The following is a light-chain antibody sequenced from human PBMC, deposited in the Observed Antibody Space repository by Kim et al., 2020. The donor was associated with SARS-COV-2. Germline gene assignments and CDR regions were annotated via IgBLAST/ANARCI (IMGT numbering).Light chain of an antibody. V-gene: IGKV1-39*01. J-gene: IGKJ5*01. CDR3: QQGYSSPQIT. Sequence: SVGDRVMITCRASQRISSHLNWYQHKPGKAPKLLIYAACSLQSGVPSRFSGSGSGTDFTLTISTLQPEDFATYYCQQGYSSPQITFGQGTRLEIK. CDR1: QRISSH. CDR2: AAC.